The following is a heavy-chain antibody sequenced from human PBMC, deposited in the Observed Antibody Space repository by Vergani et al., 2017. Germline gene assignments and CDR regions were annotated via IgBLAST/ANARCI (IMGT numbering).Heavy chain of an antibody. CDR2: IYPGDSDT. J-gene: IGHJ5*02. CDR1: GYSFTSYW. CDR3: ARLAYCGGDCFSSDNWFDP. V-gene: IGHV5-51*01. Sequence: EVQLVQSGAEVKKPGESLKISCKGSGYSFTSYWIGWVRQMPGKGLEWVGIIYPGDSDTRYSPSFQGQVTISADKSLSPAYLQWSSLKASDTAMYYCARLAYCGGDCFSSDNWFDPWGQGTLVTVSS. D-gene: IGHD2-21*02.